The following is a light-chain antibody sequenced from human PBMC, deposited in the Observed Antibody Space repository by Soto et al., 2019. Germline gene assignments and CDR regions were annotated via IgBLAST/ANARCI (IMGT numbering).Light chain of an antibody. CDR2: EVS. J-gene: IGLJ1*01. V-gene: IGLV2-14*01. CDR3: TSYTSSSTLDV. Sequence: QSAVTQPASVSGSPGQSMTISCTGTSSDVGGYNYVSWYQQHPGKAPKLMIYEVSNRPLGVSNRFSGSKSGNTASLTISGLQAEDEADYYCTSYTSSSTLDVFGTGTKSPS. CDR1: SSDVGGYNY.